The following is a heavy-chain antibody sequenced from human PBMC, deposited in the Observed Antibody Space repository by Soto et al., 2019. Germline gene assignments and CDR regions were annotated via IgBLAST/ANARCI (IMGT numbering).Heavy chain of an antibody. D-gene: IGHD3-16*02. V-gene: IGHV3-30-3*01. CDR2: ISYDGSNK. CDR1: GFTFSSYA. J-gene: IGHJ4*02. Sequence: GGSLRLSCAASGFTFSSYAMHWVRQAPGKGLEWVAVISYDGSNKYYADSVKGRFTISRDNSKNTLYLQMNSLRAEDTAVYYCASDYDYVWGSYRYTNFDYWGQGTLVTVSS. CDR3: ASDYDYVWGSYRYTNFDY.